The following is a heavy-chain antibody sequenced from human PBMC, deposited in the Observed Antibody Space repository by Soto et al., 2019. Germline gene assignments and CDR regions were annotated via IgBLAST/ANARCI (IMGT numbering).Heavy chain of an antibody. CDR1: GFTFSSYG. D-gene: IGHD3-10*01. J-gene: IGHJ5*02. CDR2: ISYDGTNK. V-gene: IGHV3-30*18. CDR3: AKEGWFGRSWGGSDP. Sequence: QVQLVESGGGVVQPGRSLRLSCAASGFTFSSYGMHWVRQAPGKGLEWVAVISYDGTNKYYADSVKGRFTISKDNSKNTLYLQMKSLRVEDTAVYYCAKEGWFGRSWGGSDPRGQGTLVTVSS.